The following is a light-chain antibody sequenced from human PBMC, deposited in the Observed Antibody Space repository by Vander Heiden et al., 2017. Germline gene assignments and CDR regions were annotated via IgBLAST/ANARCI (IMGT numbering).Light chain of an antibody. CDR2: HAS. V-gene: IGKV3-15*01. Sequence: IVMTPSPATLSVSPGPRATLSCRASESLRGTFAWYHQKPGQAPRLVIYHASTRATGIPARCSGSGSGTEFTLTISSLQSEDFGFYYCQQYETWPRTFGQGTKVEIK. J-gene: IGKJ1*01. CDR3: QQYETWPRT. CDR1: ESLRGT.